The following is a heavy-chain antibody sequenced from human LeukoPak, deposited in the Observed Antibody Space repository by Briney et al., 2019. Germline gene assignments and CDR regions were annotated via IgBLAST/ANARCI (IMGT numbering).Heavy chain of an antibody. V-gene: IGHV5-10-1*01. CDR1: GYSFTTYW. CDR3: ARRLYSGSSYGDFDY. Sequence: GESLKISCKGSGYSFTTYWISWVRQMPGKGLEWMGRIDPSDSYTNYSPSFQGHVTISADKSFSTAYLQWSSLKASDTAMYYCARRLYSGSSYGDFDYWGQGTLVTVSS. CDR2: IDPSDSYT. D-gene: IGHD1-26*01. J-gene: IGHJ4*02.